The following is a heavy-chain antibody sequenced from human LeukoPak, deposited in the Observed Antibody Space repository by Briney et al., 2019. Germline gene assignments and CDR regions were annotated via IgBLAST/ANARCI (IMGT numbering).Heavy chain of an antibody. CDR1: GGSISSSSYY. J-gene: IGHJ4*02. V-gene: IGHV4-39*07. Sequence: SETLSLTCTVSGGSISSSSYYWGWIRQPPGKGLEWIGSIYYSGSTYYNPSLKSRVTISVDTSKNQFSLKLSSVTAADTAVYYCARQPSYSYGYKDYWGQGTLVTVSS. CDR3: ARQPSYSYGYKDY. CDR2: IYYSGST. D-gene: IGHD5-18*01.